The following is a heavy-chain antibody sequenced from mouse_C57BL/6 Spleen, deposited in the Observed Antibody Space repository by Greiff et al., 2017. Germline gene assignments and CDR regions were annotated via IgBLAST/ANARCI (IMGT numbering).Heavy chain of an antibody. D-gene: IGHD2-3*01. CDR3: ARTLYDTFAY. J-gene: IGHJ3*01. CDR2: IDPSDSYT. V-gene: IGHV1-69*01. Sequence: QVQLQQPGAELVMPGASVKLSCKASGYTFTSYWMHWVKQRPGQGLEWIGEIDPSDSYTNYNQKFKGKSTLTVDKSSSPASMQLSRLTSEDSAVYYCARTLYDTFAYWGQGTLVTVSA. CDR1: GYTFTSYW.